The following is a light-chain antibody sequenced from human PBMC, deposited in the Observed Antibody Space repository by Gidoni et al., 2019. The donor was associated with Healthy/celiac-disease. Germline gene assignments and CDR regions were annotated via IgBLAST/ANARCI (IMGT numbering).Light chain of an antibody. CDR1: SLRSYY. Sequence: SSELTQDPAVSVALGQTVRITCQGDSLRSYYASWYQQKPGQAPVLVIYGKNNRPSGSPDRFSGSSSGNTASLTITGAQAEDEADYYCNSRDSSGNHLGVFGGGTKLTGL. V-gene: IGLV3-19*01. CDR2: GKN. CDR3: NSRDSSGNHLGV. J-gene: IGLJ2*01.